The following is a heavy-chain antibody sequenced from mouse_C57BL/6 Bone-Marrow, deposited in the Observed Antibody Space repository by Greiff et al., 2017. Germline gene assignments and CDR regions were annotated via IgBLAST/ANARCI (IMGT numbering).Heavy chain of an antibody. Sequence: QVQLKESGAELVKPGASVKISCKASGYAFSSYWMNWVKQRPGKGLEWIGQIYPGDGDTNYNGKFKGKATLTADKSSSTAYMQLSSLTSEDSAVYFCARGYYDYFDYWGQGTTLTVSS. CDR1: GYAFSSYW. D-gene: IGHD2-3*01. J-gene: IGHJ2*01. CDR2: IYPGDGDT. V-gene: IGHV1-80*01. CDR3: ARGYYDYFDY.